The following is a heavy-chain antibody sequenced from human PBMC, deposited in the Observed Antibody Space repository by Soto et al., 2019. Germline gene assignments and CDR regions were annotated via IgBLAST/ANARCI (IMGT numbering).Heavy chain of an antibody. V-gene: IGHV3-33*01. Sequence: GGPLRLSCAASKSIFTGYGMHWVRQTAGKGLEWVAVIRFDGTDEHYADSVKGRFTISRDNSKNMLYLQMNSLRVEDTALYYCTRDGIGGTACRGFRDYWSQGT. CDR2: IRFDGTDE. CDR3: TRDGIGGTACRGFRDY. D-gene: IGHD1-1*01. J-gene: IGHJ4*02. CDR1: KSIFTGYG.